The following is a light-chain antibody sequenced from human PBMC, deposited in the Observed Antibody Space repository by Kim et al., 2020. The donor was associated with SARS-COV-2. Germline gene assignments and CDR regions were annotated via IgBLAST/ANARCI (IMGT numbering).Light chain of an antibody. J-gene: IGKJ5*01. Sequence: ASPGERAPRSCRASQSVSSNLACYQQKPDQAPMLLIYGASTGAAGIPARFSGGGSATDFTLTSSSLQSEVFAFYYCQQYNNWPPTFGQGTRLEIK. CDR2: GAS. CDR3: QQYNNWPPT. CDR1: QSVSSN. V-gene: IGKV3-15*01.